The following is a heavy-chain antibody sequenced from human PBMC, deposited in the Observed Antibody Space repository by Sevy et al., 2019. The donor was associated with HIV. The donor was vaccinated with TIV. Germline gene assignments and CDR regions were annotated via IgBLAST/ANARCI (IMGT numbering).Heavy chain of an antibody. CDR1: GFTFSSYA. J-gene: IGHJ5*02. CDR2: ISGSGGST. CDR3: AKEGTTIVRGVIIKPDNWFDP. D-gene: IGHD3-10*01. V-gene: IGHV3-23*01. Sequence: GGSLRLSCAASGFTFSSYAMSWVRQAPGKGLEWVSAISGSGGSTYYADSVKGRFTISRYNSKNTLYLQMNSLRAEDTSGYYCAKEGTTIVRGVIIKPDNWFDPWGQGTLVTVSS.